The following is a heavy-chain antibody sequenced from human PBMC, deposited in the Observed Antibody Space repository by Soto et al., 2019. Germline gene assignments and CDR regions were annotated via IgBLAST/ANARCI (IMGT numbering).Heavy chain of an antibody. CDR1: GFTFSGYS. CDR2: INTNGVNT. CDR3: ARGRVEDSSGWATYFDY. Sequence: EVQLVESGGGLVQPGGSLSLSCAASGFTFSGYSMFWVRKAPGKGLEYVSAINTNGVNTFYAKSVKGRFTISRDNSKNTMYLQMGSLRAEDMAVYYCARGRVEDSSGWATYFDYWGQGTLVTVSS. D-gene: IGHD6-19*01. V-gene: IGHV3-64*01. J-gene: IGHJ4*02.